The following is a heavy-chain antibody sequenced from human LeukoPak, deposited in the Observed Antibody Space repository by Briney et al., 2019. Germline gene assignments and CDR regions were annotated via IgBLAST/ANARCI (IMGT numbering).Heavy chain of an antibody. V-gene: IGHV3-21*01. CDR3: AREGGSIAAATLYFDY. J-gene: IGHJ4*02. CDR1: GFTFSSYS. CDR2: ISSSSSYI. D-gene: IGHD6-13*01. Sequence: GGSLRLSCAASGFTFSSYSMNWVRQAPGKGLEWVSSISSSSSYIYYADSVKGRFTISRDNAKNSLYLQMNSLRAEDTAVYYCAREGGSIAAATLYFDYWGQGTLVTVSS.